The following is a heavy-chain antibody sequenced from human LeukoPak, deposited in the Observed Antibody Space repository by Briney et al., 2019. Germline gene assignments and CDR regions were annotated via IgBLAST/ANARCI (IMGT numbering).Heavy chain of an antibody. Sequence: GGSLRLSCAASGFTFSSYAMSWVRQAPGKGLEWVSAISGSGGSTYYADSVKGRFTISRDNSKNTLYLQMNSLRAEDTAVHYCARDRVPGNDNDYWGQGTLVTVSS. D-gene: IGHD1-1*01. CDR1: GFTFSSYA. CDR2: ISGSGGST. J-gene: IGHJ4*02. CDR3: ARDRVPGNDNDY. V-gene: IGHV3-23*01.